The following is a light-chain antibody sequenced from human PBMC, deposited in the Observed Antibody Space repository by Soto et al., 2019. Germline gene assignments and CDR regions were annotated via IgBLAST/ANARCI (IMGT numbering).Light chain of an antibody. CDR3: QQYDTSPPMYT. Sequence: DIVVTQSPLSLSVTPGEPASISCMASQSVDSTYLAWYQQKPDQSPRLLIYATSTRAAGIPDRFSGSGSGTDFTLTISRLEPDDVAVYYCQQYDTSPPMYTFGQGTKVDIK. V-gene: IGKV3-20*01. J-gene: IGKJ2*01. CDR2: ATS. CDR1: QSVDSTY.